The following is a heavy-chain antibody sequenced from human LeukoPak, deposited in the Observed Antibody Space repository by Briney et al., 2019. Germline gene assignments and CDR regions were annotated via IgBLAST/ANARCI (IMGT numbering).Heavy chain of an antibody. J-gene: IGHJ4*02. CDR2: IYYSGST. CDR3: ARDLGLTHLDY. D-gene: IGHD4-23*01. CDR1: YGSISDISYY. Sequence: SETLSLTCTVSYGSISDISYYWGWIRQPPGKGLEWIGSIYYSGSTYYNPSLKSRVTISVDTSKNQFSLKLSSVTAADTAVYYCARDLGLTHLDYWGQGTLVTVSS. V-gene: IGHV4-39*07.